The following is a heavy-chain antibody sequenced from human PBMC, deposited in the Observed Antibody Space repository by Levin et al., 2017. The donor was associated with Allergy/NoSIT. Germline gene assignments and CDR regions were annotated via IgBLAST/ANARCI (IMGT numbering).Heavy chain of an antibody. CDR1: GYTFTSYG. CDR3: ARDLLGAYYDILTGYYPDAFDI. CDR2: ISAYNGNT. D-gene: IGHD3-9*01. Sequence: GESLKISCKASGYTFTSYGISWVRQAPGQGLEWMGWISAYNGNTNYAQKLQGRVTMTTDTSTSTAYMELRSLRSDDTAVYYCARDLLGAYYDILTGYYPDAFDIWGQGTMVTVSS. V-gene: IGHV1-18*01. J-gene: IGHJ3*02.